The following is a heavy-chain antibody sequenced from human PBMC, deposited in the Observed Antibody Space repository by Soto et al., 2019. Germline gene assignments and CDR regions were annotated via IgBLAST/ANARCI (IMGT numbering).Heavy chain of an antibody. CDR3: TRDASRDSSARGWFDP. CDR1: GFTFRSFT. CDR2: ISSNSAYI. Sequence: GSLRLSCAASGFTFRSFTMYWVRQGPGKGLEWVSTISSNSAYIYYTDALRGRFTISRDNAKNSLHLQMNSLRAEDTAVYYCTRDASRDSSARGWFDPWGPGTLVTVSS. D-gene: IGHD6-13*01. V-gene: IGHV3-21*01. J-gene: IGHJ5*02.